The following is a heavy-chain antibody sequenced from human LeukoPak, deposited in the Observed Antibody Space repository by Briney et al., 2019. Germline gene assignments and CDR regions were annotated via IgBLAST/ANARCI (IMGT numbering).Heavy chain of an antibody. Sequence: KTSETLSLTCAVYGGSFSGYYWSWIRQPPGKGLEWIGEINHSGSTNYNPSLKSRVTISVDTSKNQFSLKLSSVTAADTAVYYCARHRNPMGAFDIWGQGTMVTVSS. J-gene: IGHJ3*02. CDR3: ARHRNPMGAFDI. CDR2: INHSGST. D-gene: IGHD3-16*01. V-gene: IGHV4-34*01. CDR1: GGSFSGYY.